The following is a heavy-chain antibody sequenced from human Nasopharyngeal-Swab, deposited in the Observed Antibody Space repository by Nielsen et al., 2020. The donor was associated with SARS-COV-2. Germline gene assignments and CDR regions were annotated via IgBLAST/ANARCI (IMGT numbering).Heavy chain of an antibody. D-gene: IGHD4-23*01. V-gene: IGHV1-69*10. CDR3: ARAMATVGAVYYYGMDV. Sequence: SVKVSCKASGGTFSSYAISWVRQAPGQGLEWMGWIIPILGIANYAQKFQGRVTITADKSTSTAYMELSSLRSEDTAVYYCARAMATVGAVYYYGMDVWGQGTTVTVSS. J-gene: IGHJ6*02. CDR1: GGTFSSYA. CDR2: IIPILGIA.